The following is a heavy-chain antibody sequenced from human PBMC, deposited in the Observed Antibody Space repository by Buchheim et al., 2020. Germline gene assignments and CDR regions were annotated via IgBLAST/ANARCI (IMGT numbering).Heavy chain of an antibody. V-gene: IGHV3-74*01. CDR1: GFPFSIYW. J-gene: IGHJ4*02. CDR3: VRDMYGSGDY. Sequence: EVQLVESGGGLVQPGGSLRLSCLAPGFPFSIYWMHWVRQAPGKGLAWVSHINREGTTTNYADSVRGRFTLSRDNGKNTLYLQMNNLRAEDTAVYYCVRDMYGSGDYWGQGTL. D-gene: IGHD3-10*01. CDR2: INREGTTT.